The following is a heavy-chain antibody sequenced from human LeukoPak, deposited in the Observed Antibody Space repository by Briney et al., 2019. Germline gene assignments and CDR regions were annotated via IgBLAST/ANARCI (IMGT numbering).Heavy chain of an antibody. J-gene: IGHJ6*02. D-gene: IGHD4-17*01. V-gene: IGHV1-69*13. CDR2: IIPIFRSA. CDR1: GGIFSTHA. Sequence: SVKVSCKASGGIFSTHAFSWVRQAPGHGLEWMGGIIPIFRSANYAQKFQGRVTITADESAFTVYMEMRSLRSEDTAMYYCAKGGDSDGDNNRYYYYGMDVWGQGTLVTVSS. CDR3: AKGGDSDGDNNRYYYYGMDV.